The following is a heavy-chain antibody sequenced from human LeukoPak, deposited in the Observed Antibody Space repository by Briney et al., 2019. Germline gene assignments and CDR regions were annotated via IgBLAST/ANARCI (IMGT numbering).Heavy chain of an antibody. D-gene: IGHD3-10*01. CDR1: SGSISIYY. J-gene: IGHJ6*03. Sequence: SETLSLTCTVSSGSISIYYWNWIRQPAGKGLEWIGRIFTSGITNYDPSLKSRVTMSVDTSKNQFSLNLSSVTAADTAVYYCARESSGNYYNPLGYMDVWGKGTTVTVSS. CDR2: IFTSGIT. V-gene: IGHV4-4*07. CDR3: ARESSGNYYNPLGYMDV.